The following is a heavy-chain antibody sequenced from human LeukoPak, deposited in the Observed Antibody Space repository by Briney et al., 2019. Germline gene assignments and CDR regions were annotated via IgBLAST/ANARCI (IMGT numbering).Heavy chain of an antibody. V-gene: IGHV1-2*02. CDR1: GNIFNGHY. J-gene: IGHJ4*02. Sequence: ASVKVSCRASGNIFNGHYIHWVRQAPGQGLEWMGWIDPKNGATNYAQDYRSRVSMTRDTSITTAYMELSGLTFDDTAVYFCVNRDDGYIFYWGQGTLVTVSS. CDR3: VNRDDGYIFY. CDR2: IDPKNGAT. D-gene: IGHD5-24*01.